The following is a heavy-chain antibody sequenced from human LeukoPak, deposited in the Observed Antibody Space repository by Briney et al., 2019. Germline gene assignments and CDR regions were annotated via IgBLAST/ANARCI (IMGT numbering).Heavy chain of an antibody. CDR3: ARGSGYGDSPGLD. D-gene: IGHD4-17*01. J-gene: IGHJ4*02. V-gene: IGHV1-2*06. CDR1: GYTFTDYY. CDR2: INPNSGGA. Sequence: ASVKVFCKASGYTFTDYYMHWVRQAPGQGLEWMGRINPNSGGANYAQQFQGRVTMTRDTSITTAYMEVVRLTSDDTAVYYCARGSGYGDSPGLDWGQGTLVTVSS.